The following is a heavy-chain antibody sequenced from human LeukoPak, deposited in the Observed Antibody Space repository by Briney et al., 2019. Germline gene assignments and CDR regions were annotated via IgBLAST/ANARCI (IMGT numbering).Heavy chain of an antibody. CDR3: ATGGAVAGRFAY. CDR1: GFSFSSNC. Sequence: GGSLRLSCAVSGFSFSSNCMSWVRQAPGKGLEWVAKIKEDGNEIYYVDSVKGRFTISRDNTKNSLFLQMNSLRAEDTAVYYCATGGAVAGRFAYWGQGTLVTVSS. V-gene: IGHV3-7*01. J-gene: IGHJ4*02. D-gene: IGHD6-19*01. CDR2: IKEDGNEI.